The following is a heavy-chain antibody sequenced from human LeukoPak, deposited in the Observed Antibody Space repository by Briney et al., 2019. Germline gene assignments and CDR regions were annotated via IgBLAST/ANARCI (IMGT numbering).Heavy chain of an antibody. CDR3: AREALYSSSSIGFYYMDV. Sequence: PSETLSLTCTVSGGSISSGSYYWSWIRQPAGKGLEWIGRIYTSGSTNYNPSLKSRVTISVDTSKNQFSLKLSSVTAADTAVYYCAREALYSSSSIGFYYMDVWGQGTLVTVSS. CDR2: IYTSGST. J-gene: IGHJ4*02. V-gene: IGHV4-61*02. D-gene: IGHD6-13*01. CDR1: GGSISSGSYY.